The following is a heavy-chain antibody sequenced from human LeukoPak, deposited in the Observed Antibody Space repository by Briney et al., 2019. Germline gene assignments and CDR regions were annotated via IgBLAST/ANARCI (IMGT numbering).Heavy chain of an antibody. CDR3: VRGEMATSRLDLDY. CDR2: ISSSSSYI. V-gene: IGHV3-21*01. J-gene: IGHJ4*02. CDR1: GFTFSSYS. Sequence: GGSLRLSCAASGFTFSSYSMNWVRQAPGKGLEWVSFISSSSSYIYYADSVRGRFTISRDNAKNSLYLQMNSLRAEDTAVYYCVRGEMATSRLDLDYWGQGILVTVSS. D-gene: IGHD5-24*01.